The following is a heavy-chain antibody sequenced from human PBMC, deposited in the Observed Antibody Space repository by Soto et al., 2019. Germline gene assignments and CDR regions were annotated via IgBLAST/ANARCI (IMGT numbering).Heavy chain of an antibody. Sequence: QVQLVESGGGVVQPGRSLRLSCAASGFTFSSYAMHWVRQAPGKGLEWVAVISYDGSNKYYADSVKGRFTISRDNSKNTLNLDMNSLRAEDTAVYYCARDVRSNGDHWGQGTLVTVSA. D-gene: IGHD4-17*01. CDR3: ARDVRSNGDH. V-gene: IGHV3-30-3*01. CDR1: GFTFSSYA. CDR2: ISYDGSNK. J-gene: IGHJ4*02.